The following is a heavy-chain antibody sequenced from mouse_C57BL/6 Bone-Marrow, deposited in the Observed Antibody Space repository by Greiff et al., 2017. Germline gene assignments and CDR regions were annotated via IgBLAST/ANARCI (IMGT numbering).Heavy chain of an antibody. J-gene: IGHJ3*01. CDR2: IYPRSGNT. D-gene: IGHD1-1*02. V-gene: IGHV1-81*01. Sequence: QVTLKESGAELARPGASVKLSCKASGYTFTSYGISWVKQRTGQGLEWIGEIYPRSGNTYYNEKFKGKATLTADQSSSTAYMELRSLTSEDSAVYFCVWSAWFAYWGQGTLVTVSA. CDR1: GYTFTSYG. CDR3: VWSAWFAY.